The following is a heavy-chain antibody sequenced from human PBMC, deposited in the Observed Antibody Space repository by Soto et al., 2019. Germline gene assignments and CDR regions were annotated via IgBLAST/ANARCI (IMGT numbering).Heavy chain of an antibody. Sequence: QVQLVQSGTEVKKPGASVKISCKASGYTFTSYYMQWVRQAPGQGLEWMGIINPSGGSTSCAQKFQDRVTMTMDTSPNTFYMELRNLRSEDTAVYYCTRDFELRGTILGIVIWWMYNWSDTWGQGTLVTVSS. V-gene: IGHV1-46*03. D-gene: IGHD3-3*01. CDR1: GYTFTSYY. J-gene: IGHJ5*02. CDR3: TRDFELRGTILGIVIWWMYNWSDT. CDR2: INPSGGST.